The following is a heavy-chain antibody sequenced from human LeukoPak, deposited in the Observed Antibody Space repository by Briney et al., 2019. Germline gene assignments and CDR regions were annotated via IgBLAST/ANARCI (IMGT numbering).Heavy chain of an antibody. D-gene: IGHD3-10*01. J-gene: IGHJ4*02. CDR1: GGTFNSYA. V-gene: IGHV1-69*05. Sequence: SVKVSCKDSGGTFNSYAISWGRKAPGQGLEWRGGIIPIFGTANYAQKFQGRVTITTDESTSTAYMELSSLRSEDTAVYYCARDYYGSGSYTDYWGQGTLVTVSS. CDR3: ARDYYGSGSYTDY. CDR2: IIPIFGTA.